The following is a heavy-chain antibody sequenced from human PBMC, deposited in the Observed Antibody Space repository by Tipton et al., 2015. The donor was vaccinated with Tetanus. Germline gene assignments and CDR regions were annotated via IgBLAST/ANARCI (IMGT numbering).Heavy chain of an antibody. J-gene: IGHJ5*02. D-gene: IGHD6-19*01. Sequence: QLVQSGAEVKKPGASVKVSCKASGYTFTSYYMHWVRQAPGQGLEWMGIINPSGGSTSYAQKFQGRDTMTRDTSTSTVYMELSSLRSEDTAVYYCARVFIAVAGHNWFDPWGQGTLVTVSS. V-gene: IGHV1-46*01. CDR3: ARVFIAVAGHNWFDP. CDR1: GYTFTSYY. CDR2: INPSGGST.